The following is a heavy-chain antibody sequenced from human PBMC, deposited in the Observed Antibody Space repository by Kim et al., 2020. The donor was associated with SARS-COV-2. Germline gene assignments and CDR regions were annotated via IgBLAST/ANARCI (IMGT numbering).Heavy chain of an antibody. V-gene: IGHV1-8*01. D-gene: IGHD2-21*02. CDR2: MNPNSGNT. CDR1: GYTFTSYD. Sequence: ASVKVSCKASGYTFTSYDINWVRQATGQGLKWMGWMNPNSGNTGYAQKFQGRVTMTRNTSISTAYMELSSLRSEDTAVYYCARGTTYCGGDCQRWFDPWGQGTLVTVSS. CDR3: ARGTTYCGGDCQRWFDP. J-gene: IGHJ5*02.